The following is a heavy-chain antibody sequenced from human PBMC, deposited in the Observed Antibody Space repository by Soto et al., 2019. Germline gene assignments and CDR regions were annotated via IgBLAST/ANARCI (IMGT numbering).Heavy chain of an antibody. Sequence: LGESLKISCKGSGYSFSSYWIGWVRQRPGKGLEWMGIINPGDSETRYSPSFQGQVTISSDKSISAAYLQWSSLKASDTAMYFCARRYYSDRGGYYPFDYCGQGTLLTVSS. CDR2: INPGDSET. CDR3: ARRYYSDRGGYYPFDY. CDR1: GYSFSSYW. V-gene: IGHV5-51*01. D-gene: IGHD3-22*01. J-gene: IGHJ4*02.